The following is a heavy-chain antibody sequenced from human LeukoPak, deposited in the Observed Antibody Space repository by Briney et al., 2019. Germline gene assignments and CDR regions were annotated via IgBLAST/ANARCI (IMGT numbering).Heavy chain of an antibody. V-gene: IGHV4-4*07. CDR3: ARDGYSYGFDS. J-gene: IGHJ4*02. CDR1: GGSMSSFY. D-gene: IGHD5-18*01. Sequence: PSETLSLTCTVSGGSMSSFYWSWIRQPAGKGLEWIGHIYTNGGTNYNPSLKSRVTMSVATSTNQFSLRLTSVTAADTAVYYCARDGYSYGFDSWGQGTLVTVSS. CDR2: IYTNGGT.